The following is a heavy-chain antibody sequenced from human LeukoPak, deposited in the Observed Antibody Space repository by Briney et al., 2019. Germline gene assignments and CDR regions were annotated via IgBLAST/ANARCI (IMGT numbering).Heavy chain of an antibody. CDR3: ARLGIGVVPSAMLGDYYFDY. V-gene: IGHV4-39*01. CDR2: MYFSGST. D-gene: IGHD2-2*01. CDR1: GGSISSSSDY. J-gene: IGHJ4*02. Sequence: SETLSLTCTVTGGSISSSSDYWGWIRQPPGKGLEWIGSMYFSGSTYYNPSLKSRVTMSVDTSKNQFSLKVSSVTAADTAVYYCARLGIGVVPSAMLGDYYFDYWGQGTLVTVSS.